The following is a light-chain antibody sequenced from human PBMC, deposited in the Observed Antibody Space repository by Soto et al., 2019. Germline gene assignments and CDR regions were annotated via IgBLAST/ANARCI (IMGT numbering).Light chain of an antibody. CDR1: QSISSW. Sequence: DIQMTQSPSTLSASVGDRVTITCRASQSISSWLAWCQQKPGKAPKLLIYKASSLESGVPSRFSGSGSGTEFTLTISSLQPDDFATYYCQQYNSYSLTFGPGTKVDIK. CDR2: KAS. V-gene: IGKV1-5*03. J-gene: IGKJ3*01. CDR3: QQYNSYSLT.